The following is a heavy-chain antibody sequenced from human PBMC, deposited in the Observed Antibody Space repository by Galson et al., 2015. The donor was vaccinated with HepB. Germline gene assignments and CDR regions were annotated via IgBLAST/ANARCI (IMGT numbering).Heavy chain of an antibody. D-gene: IGHD5-12*01. CDR3: AREAATGYPYDTFDI. CDR2: ISSTGTTM. CDR1: GFTFSSYT. V-gene: IGHV3-48*02. Sequence: SLRLSCAASGFTFSSYTMNWVRQAPGKGLESVSYISSTGTTMYYADSAKGRFTISRDNAQNSLYLQMNSLRDEDTAVYYCAREAATGYPYDTFDIWGQGTLVTVSS. J-gene: IGHJ3*02.